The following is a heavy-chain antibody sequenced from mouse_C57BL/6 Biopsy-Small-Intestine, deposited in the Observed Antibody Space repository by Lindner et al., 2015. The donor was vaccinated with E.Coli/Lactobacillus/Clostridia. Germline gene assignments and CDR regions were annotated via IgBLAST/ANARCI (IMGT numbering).Heavy chain of an antibody. J-gene: IGHJ2*01. Sequence: VQLQESGAELVRPGTSVKVSCKASGYAFTNYLIEWVKQRPGQGLEWIGVINPGSGGTNYNEKFKDKATLTADKSSSTAYMQLSSLTSEDSAVYFCARSRNYGSDYWGQGTTLTVSS. D-gene: IGHD1-1*01. CDR3: ARSRNYGSDY. CDR2: INPGSGGT. CDR1: GYAFTNYL. V-gene: IGHV1-54*01.